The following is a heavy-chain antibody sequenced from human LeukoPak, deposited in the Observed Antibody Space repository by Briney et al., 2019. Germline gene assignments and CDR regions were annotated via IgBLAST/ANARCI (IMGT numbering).Heavy chain of an antibody. CDR2: ISGSGDNA. CDR3: AKDYYYDSNGWSAFDI. D-gene: IGHD3-22*01. Sequence: GGSLRLSCAASGFTFSSYAMSWVRQAPGKGLEWVSTISGSGDNAYYADSVKGRFTISRDNSKNTLYLQMNSLRAEDTAVYYCAKDYYYDSNGWSAFDIWGQGTMVTVSS. V-gene: IGHV3-23*01. J-gene: IGHJ3*02. CDR1: GFTFSSYA.